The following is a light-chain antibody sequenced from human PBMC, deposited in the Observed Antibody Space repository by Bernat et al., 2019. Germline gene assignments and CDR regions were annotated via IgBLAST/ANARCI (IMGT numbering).Light chain of an antibody. CDR2: GAS. V-gene: IGKV3-15*01. Sequence: EIVMTQSPATLSVSPGERATLSCRASQSVSSNLPSYQQKPAQARSLLIYGASTRPTDITARFSGSESGTEFTLTVSSLQSEDFAVYYSQQYNDWPLTFGGGTKVKIK. CDR1: QSVSSN. CDR3: QQYNDWPLT. J-gene: IGKJ4*01.